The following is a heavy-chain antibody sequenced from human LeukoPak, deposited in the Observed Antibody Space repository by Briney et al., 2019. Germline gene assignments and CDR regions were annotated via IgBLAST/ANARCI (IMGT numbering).Heavy chain of an antibody. V-gene: IGHV1-69*05. D-gene: IGHD2-21*02. Sequence: ASVKVSCKASGGTFSSYAISWVRQAPGQGLEWMGGIIPIFGTANYAQKFQGRVTITTDESTSTAYMELSSLRSEDTAVYYCARDRIVVVTATHYYYYYYMDVWGKGTTVTVSS. J-gene: IGHJ6*03. CDR1: GGTFSSYA. CDR3: ARDRIVVVTATHYYYYYYMDV. CDR2: IIPIFGTA.